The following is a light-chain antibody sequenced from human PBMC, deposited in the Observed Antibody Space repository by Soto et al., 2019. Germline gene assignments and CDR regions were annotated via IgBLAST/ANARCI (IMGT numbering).Light chain of an antibody. V-gene: IGLV1-40*01. CDR1: SSNIGAGYD. J-gene: IGLJ1*01. Sequence: QSVLTQPPSVSRAPGQRVTISCTGSSSNIGAGYDVHWYQQLPGTAPKLLIYGNSNRPSGVPDRFSGSKSGTSASLAITGLQVEDEADYYCQSYDSSLSGYVFGTGTKVTVL. CDR3: QSYDSSLSGYV. CDR2: GNS.